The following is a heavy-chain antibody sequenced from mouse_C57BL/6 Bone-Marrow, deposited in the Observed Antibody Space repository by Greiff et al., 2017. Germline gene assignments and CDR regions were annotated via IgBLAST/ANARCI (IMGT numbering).Heavy chain of an antibody. CDR3: AREGEWLRLWDY. CDR2: IDPSDSYT. Sequence: QVQLQQPGAELVMPGASVKLSCKASGYTFPRYWMHWVKQRPGQGLEWIGEIDPSDSYTNYNQKFKGKSTLTVDKSSSTAYMQLSSLTSDDSAVDYCAREGEWLRLWDYWGQGTALTVSS. CDR1: GYTFPRYW. V-gene: IGHV1-69*01. D-gene: IGHD2-2*01. J-gene: IGHJ2*01.